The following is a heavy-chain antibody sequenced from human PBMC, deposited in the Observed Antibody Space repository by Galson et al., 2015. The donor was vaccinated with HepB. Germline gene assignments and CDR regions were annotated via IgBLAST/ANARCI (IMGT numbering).Heavy chain of an antibody. CDR3: AREPRVRTWGSYRPGAFDI. Sequence: SLRLSCAASGFTFSSYSMNWVRQAPGKGLEWVSYISSSSSTIYYADSVKGRFTISRDNAKNSLYLQMNSLRDEDTAVYYCAREPRVRTWGSYRPGAFDIWGQGTMVTVSS. D-gene: IGHD1-1*01. V-gene: IGHV3-48*02. CDR2: ISSSSSTI. J-gene: IGHJ3*02. CDR1: GFTFSSYS.